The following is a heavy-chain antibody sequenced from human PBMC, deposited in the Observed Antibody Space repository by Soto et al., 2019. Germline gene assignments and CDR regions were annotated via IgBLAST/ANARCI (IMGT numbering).Heavy chain of an antibody. Sequence: GASVKVSCKASGGTFSSYTISWVRQAPGQGLEWMGRIIPILGIANYAQKFQGRTTITADKSTSTAYMELSSLRSEDTAVYYCARAMEGISAEANQERILTPRALKYTYYFDYWGQGTLVTVSS. CDR2: IIPILGIA. CDR1: GGTFSSYT. D-gene: IGHD1-1*01. J-gene: IGHJ4*02. V-gene: IGHV1-69*02. CDR3: ARAMEGISAEANQERILTPRALKYTYYFDY.